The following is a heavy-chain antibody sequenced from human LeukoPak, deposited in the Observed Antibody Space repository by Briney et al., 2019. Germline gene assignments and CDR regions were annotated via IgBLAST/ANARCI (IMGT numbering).Heavy chain of an antibody. J-gene: IGHJ4*02. D-gene: IGHD4-23*01. CDR1: GFSFRTHW. CDR3: ARYLVTYGGNSSVDY. V-gene: IGHV3-7*02. CDR2: INQDGRKK. Sequence: GGSLRLSCAASGFSFRTHWMSWVRQAPGKGLEWVANINQDGRKKFYVDSVEGRFTISRDNAKNSLYLQMNSLRAEDTAVYYCARYLVTYGGNSSVDYWGQGTLVTVSS.